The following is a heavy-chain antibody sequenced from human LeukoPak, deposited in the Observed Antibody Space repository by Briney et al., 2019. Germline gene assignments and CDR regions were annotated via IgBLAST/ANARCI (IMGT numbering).Heavy chain of an antibody. CDR3: ARDLDSSGWYYFDY. V-gene: IGHV3-21*01. J-gene: IGHJ4*02. CDR2: ISSSSSYI. CDR1: GFTFSSYS. Sequence: GGSLRLSCAAFGFTFSSYSMNWVRQAPGKGLEWVSSISSSSSYIYYADSVKGRFTISRDNAKNSLYLQMNSLRAEDTAVYYCARDLDSSGWYYFDYWGQGTLVTVSS. D-gene: IGHD6-19*01.